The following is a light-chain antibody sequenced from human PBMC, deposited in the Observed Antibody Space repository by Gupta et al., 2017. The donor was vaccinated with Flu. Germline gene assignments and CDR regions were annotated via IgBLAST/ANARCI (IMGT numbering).Light chain of an antibody. Sequence: DIVMPQSPDSLAVSLGERATINCKSSQSVLYSSNNKNYLAWYQQKPGQPPKLLIYWASTRESGVPDRFSGGGSGTDFTLTISSLQAEDVAVYYCQQYYSTPFTFGPGTKVDIK. CDR3: QQYYSTPFT. V-gene: IGKV4-1*01. CDR1: QSVLYSSNNKNY. CDR2: WAS. J-gene: IGKJ3*01.